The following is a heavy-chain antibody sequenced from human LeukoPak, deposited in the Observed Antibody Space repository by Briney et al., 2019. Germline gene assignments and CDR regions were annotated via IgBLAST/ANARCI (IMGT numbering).Heavy chain of an antibody. J-gene: IGHJ3*02. D-gene: IGHD3-10*01. Sequence: GASVKVSCKASGYTFTTYNINWVGQAAGQGLEWMGRISGYNGNTNYAQKLQGRVTMTTDTSTSTPYMELRSLKSDDTAVYYCAKSNGYGLVDIWGQGTMVTVSS. CDR2: ISGYNGNT. CDR1: GYTFTTYN. CDR3: AKSNGYGLVDI. V-gene: IGHV1-18*01.